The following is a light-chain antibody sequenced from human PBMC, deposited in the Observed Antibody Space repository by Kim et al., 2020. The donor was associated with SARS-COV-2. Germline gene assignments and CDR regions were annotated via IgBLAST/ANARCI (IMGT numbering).Light chain of an antibody. J-gene: IGLJ1*01. V-gene: IGLV2-14*03. CDR1: SSDVGGYNY. CDR2: DVS. CDR3: STYTSSSTPYV. Sequence: QSITISCTGTSSDVGGYNYVSWYQQHPGKAPTLMIYDVSNRPSGVSKRFSGSKSGNTASLTISGLQAEDEADYYCSTYTSSSTPYVFGTGTQLTVL.